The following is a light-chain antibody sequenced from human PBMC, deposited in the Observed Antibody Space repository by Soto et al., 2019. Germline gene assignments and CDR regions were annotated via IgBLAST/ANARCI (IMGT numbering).Light chain of an antibody. CDR1: QSVSSSY. CDR3: QQFSSYPPT. Sequence: VLTQERGSLLLCTRGGVSLPCSASQSVSSSYLAWYQQKPGQAPRLLIYGASSRATGIPDRFSGGGSGKAVNLTSLRLEPAYFAVYSCQQFSSYPPTFGGGTKVDI. V-gene: IGKV3-20*01. J-gene: IGKJ4*01. CDR2: GAS.